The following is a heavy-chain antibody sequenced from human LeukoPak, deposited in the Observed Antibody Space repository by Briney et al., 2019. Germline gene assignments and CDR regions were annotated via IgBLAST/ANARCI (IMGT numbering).Heavy chain of an antibody. V-gene: IGHV1-18*01. Sequence: ASVKVSCKAPGYTFTSYGISWVRQAPGQGLEWMGWISAYNGNTNYAQKLQGRVTMTTDTSTSTAYMELRSLRSDDTAVYYCARDWVVRYYYDSSGYYAYYYYSMDVWGQGTTVTVSS. CDR1: GYTFTSYG. CDR2: ISAYNGNT. CDR3: ARDWVVRYYYDSSGYYAYYYYSMDV. J-gene: IGHJ6*02. D-gene: IGHD3-22*01.